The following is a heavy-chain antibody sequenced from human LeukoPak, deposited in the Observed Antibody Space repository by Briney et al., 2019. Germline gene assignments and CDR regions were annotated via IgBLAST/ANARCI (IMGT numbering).Heavy chain of an antibody. CDR1: GFTFSNYA. CDR3: KEVDY. Sequence: PGGSLRLSCAASGFTFSNYAMHWVRQAPGKGLEWVAAISYDGSDKYYADSVKGRFTISRDNSKNTLYLQMNSLRVEGTAVYYCKEVDYWGQGTLVTVSS. J-gene: IGHJ4*02. V-gene: IGHV3-30*04. CDR2: ISYDGSDK.